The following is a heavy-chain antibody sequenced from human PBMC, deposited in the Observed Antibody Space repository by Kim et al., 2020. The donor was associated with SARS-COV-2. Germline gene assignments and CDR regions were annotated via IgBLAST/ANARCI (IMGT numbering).Heavy chain of an antibody. J-gene: IGHJ4*02. CDR3: ARERPRTDCRFDV. V-gene: IGHV3-30*03. D-gene: IGHD2-21*02. Sequence: YAQSVEGRFTISRDDTMNTLYLQMNSLRPEGTAIYYCARERPRTDCRFDVWGQGILVTVSS.